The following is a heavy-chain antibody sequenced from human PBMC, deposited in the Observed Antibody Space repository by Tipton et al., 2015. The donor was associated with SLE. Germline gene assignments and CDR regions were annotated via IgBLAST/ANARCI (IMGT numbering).Heavy chain of an antibody. CDR2: ISWNRGSI. V-gene: IGHV3-9*01. CDR3: AKPTSGFWEWLPLDY. CDR1: GFTFDDYA. D-gene: IGHD3-3*01. J-gene: IGHJ4*02. Sequence: VQLVQSGGGLVQPGRSLRLSCAAPGFTFDDYAMHWVRQGPGKGLEWGSGISWNRGSIGYADSVKGRFTISRDNAKNTLYLKMNSRRAEDTAVYYCAKPTSGFWEWLPLDYWGQGTLVTVSS.